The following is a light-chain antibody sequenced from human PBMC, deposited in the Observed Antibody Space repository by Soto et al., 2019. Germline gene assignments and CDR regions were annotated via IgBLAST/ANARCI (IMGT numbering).Light chain of an antibody. CDR1: PSVSSSY. CDR2: GAS. Sequence: EIVLTQSPGTLSLSPGERATLSCSASPSVSSSYLAWYQQKPGQAPRLLIYGASSRATGIPDRFSGSGSGRALTRNISRLEPEDFAVYYWQEYGSPITFGKGTRLESK. CDR3: QEYGSPIT. V-gene: IGKV3-20*01. J-gene: IGKJ5*01.